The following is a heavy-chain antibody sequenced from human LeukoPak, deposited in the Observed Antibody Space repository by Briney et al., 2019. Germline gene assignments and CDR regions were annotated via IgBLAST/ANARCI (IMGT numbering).Heavy chain of an antibody. CDR1: GFIFSDYS. CDR2: ISSSSAYI. CDR3: ARLGVLRGWYSD. Sequence: GGSLRLSCVASGFIFSDYSMDWVRQAPGKGLEWVSSISSSSAYIFYSDSVKGRFTISRDNAQSSLYLQMNSLRAEDTAVYYCARLGVLRGWYSDWGQGTLVTVSS. J-gene: IGHJ1*01. V-gene: IGHV3-21*06. D-gene: IGHD6-19*01.